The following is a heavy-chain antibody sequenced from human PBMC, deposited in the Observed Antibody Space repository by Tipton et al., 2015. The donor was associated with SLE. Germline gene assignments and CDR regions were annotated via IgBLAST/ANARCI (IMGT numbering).Heavy chain of an antibody. D-gene: IGHD6-19*01. CDR1: GLTVSGNY. Sequence: GSLRLSCAASGLTVSGNYMSWVRQAPGKGLEWVSVIYSGGNTYYADSVKGRFTISRDNSMNTLYLQVDSLRAEDTAVYYCARWLPARFDYWGQGTLVTVSS. J-gene: IGHJ4*02. CDR3: ARWLPARFDY. CDR2: IYSGGNT. V-gene: IGHV3-66*02.